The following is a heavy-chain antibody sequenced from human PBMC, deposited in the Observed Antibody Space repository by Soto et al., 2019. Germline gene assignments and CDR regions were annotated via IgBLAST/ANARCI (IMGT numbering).Heavy chain of an antibody. CDR1: GYTFTSYG. D-gene: IGHD1-26*01. CDR3: ASDKVGASVVWFDP. Sequence: ASVKVSCKASGYTFTSYGISWVRQAPGPGLEWTGWPSAYNGNTNYAQKLQGRVTMPTDTPASTAYMELRSLRSDDTAVYYCASDKVGASVVWFDPWGQGTLATVSS. J-gene: IGHJ5*02. CDR2: PSAYNGNT. V-gene: IGHV1-18*01.